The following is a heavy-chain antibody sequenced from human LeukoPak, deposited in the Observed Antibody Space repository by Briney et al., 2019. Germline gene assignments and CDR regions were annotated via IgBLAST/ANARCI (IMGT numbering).Heavy chain of an antibody. J-gene: IGHJ4*02. CDR2: ISGNGVST. Sequence: GGSLRLPCATSQFNFNKFGMTWVRQAPGKGLEWVSSISGNGVSTQYADSVQGRFAISRGNSKNTLYLQMNSLRAEDTAVYYCAKDRGVFGVAYSLDYWGQGTLVTVSS. CDR1: QFNFNKFG. V-gene: IGHV3-23*01. D-gene: IGHD3-3*01. CDR3: AKDRGVFGVAYSLDY.